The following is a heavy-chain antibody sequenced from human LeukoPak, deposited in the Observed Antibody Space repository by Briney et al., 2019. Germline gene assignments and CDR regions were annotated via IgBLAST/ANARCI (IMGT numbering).Heavy chain of an antibody. CDR3: AKGGQGYCSRNSCSGVNYYYYMGG. Sequence: SGVTLRLPCAVSGFTFSSWSKRCARRPPGRERVWGTGISGRGGSTYYTDSLKGRFTVSRDMSKNQLDLEMDTRTAADTAVYGSAKGGQGYCSRNSCSGVNYYYYMGGWGKGTTVTV. CDR2: ISGRGGST. CDR1: GFTFSSWS. D-gene: IGHD2-2*01. V-gene: IGHV3-23*01. J-gene: IGHJ6*03.